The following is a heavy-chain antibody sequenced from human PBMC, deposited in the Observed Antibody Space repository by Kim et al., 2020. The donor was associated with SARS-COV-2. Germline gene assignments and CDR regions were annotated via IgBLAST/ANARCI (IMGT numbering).Heavy chain of an antibody. D-gene: IGHD1-26*01. J-gene: IGHJ4*02. CDR3: ARGYSGSYGY. CDR2: ST. V-gene: IGHV4-4*02. Sequence: STNYNPALKSRVTMSVDKSKNQCSLKVGSVTAADAAVYYCARGYSGSYGYWGQGTLVTVSS.